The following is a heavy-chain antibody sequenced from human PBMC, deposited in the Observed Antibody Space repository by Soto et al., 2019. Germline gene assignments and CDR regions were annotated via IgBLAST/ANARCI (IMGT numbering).Heavy chain of an antibody. D-gene: IGHD3-3*01. CDR1: GGSISSSSYY. CDR2: IYYSGST. CDR3: AKTYYDFWSAKDWFDP. J-gene: IGHJ5*02. V-gene: IGHV4-39*01. Sequence: SETLSLTCTVSGGSISSSSYYGGWIRQPPGKGLEWIGSIYYSGSTYYNPSLKSRVTISVDTSKNQFSLKLSSVTAADTAVYYCAKTYYDFWSAKDWFDPWGQGTLVTVSS.